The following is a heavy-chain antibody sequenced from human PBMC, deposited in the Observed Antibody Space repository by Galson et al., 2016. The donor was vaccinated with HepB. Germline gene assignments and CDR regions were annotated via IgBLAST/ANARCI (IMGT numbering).Heavy chain of an antibody. V-gene: IGHV3-30*03. CDR1: GFTFSSYG. J-gene: IGHJ5*02. CDR3: ARSAAGRTATTTLA. D-gene: IGHD4-17*01. CDR2: ISYDGSNK. Sequence: SLRLSCAASGFTFSSYGMHWVRQAPGKGLEWVAVISYDGSNKYYADSVKGRFTISRDSSKKTVYLQMNRLRSKDTAVYYCARSAAGRTATTTLAWGQGILVTVSS.